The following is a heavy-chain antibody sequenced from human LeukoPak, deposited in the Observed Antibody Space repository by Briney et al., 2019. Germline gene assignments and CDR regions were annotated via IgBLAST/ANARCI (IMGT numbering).Heavy chain of an antibody. Sequence: SETLSLTCAVSDYSISSGYYCGRIRQPPGKGLEWIGSVYQSGSTYYSPTLKSRVTISVDTSNNQFSLKLTSVTAADTAIYYCARHPDLRWPRSFDYWGQGTLVSVSS. D-gene: IGHD2-21*01. V-gene: IGHV4-38-2*01. CDR1: DYSISSGYY. CDR2: VYQSGST. J-gene: IGHJ4*02. CDR3: ARHPDLRWPRSFDY.